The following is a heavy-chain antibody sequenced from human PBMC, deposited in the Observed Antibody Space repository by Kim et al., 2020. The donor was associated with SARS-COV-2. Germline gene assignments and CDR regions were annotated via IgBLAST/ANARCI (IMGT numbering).Heavy chain of an antibody. CDR2: IKQDGSEK. CDR1: GFTFSSYG. CDR3: ARDGCGSTSCYLVDYMDV. V-gene: IGHV3-7*01. Sequence: GGSLRLSCAASGFTFSSYGMSWVRQAPGKGLEWVANIKQDGSEKYYVDSVKGRFTISRDNAKNSLYLQMNSLRAEDTAVYYCARDGCGSTSCYLVDYMDV. J-gene: IGHJ6*03. D-gene: IGHD2-2*01.